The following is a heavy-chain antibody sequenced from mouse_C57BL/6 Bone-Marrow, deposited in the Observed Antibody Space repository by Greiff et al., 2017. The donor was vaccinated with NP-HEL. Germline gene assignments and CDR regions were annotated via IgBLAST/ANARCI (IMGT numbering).Heavy chain of an antibody. CDR2: IYPRSGNT. CDR1: GYTFTSYG. J-gene: IGHJ2*01. V-gene: IGHV1-81*01. CDR3: ARRPFTPVPFDY. Sequence: VQLQESGAELARPGASVKLSCKASGYTFTSYGISWVKQRPGQGLEWIGEIYPRSGNTYYNEKFKGKATLTADKSSSTAYMELRSLTSEDSAVYFCARRPFTPVPFDYWGQGTTLTVSS. D-gene: IGHD1-1*01.